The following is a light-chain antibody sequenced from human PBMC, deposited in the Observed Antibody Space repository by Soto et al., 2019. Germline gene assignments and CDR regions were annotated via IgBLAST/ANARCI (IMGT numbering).Light chain of an antibody. Sequence: DIQMTQSPSSLSASVGNSVTVTCRASQIVDTSLNWYQQKPGKATQLLIYAASSLQSGVPSRLTGSGSATYFTLTTHNLQPEDFATYYCQQTHSLPPPVGQVTQVDIX. V-gene: IGKV1-39*01. CDR3: QQTHSLPPP. CDR2: AAS. J-gene: IGKJ2*01. CDR1: QIVDTS.